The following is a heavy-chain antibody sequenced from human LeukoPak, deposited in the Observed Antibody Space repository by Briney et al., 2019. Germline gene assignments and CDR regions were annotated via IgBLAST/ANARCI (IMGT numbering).Heavy chain of an antibody. CDR1: GFTFSSYS. J-gene: IGHJ3*02. CDR2: ISSSSSYI. D-gene: IGHD4-23*01. V-gene: IGHV3-21*01. Sequence: GGSLRLSCAASGFTFSSYSMNWVRQAPGKGLEWVSSISSSSSYIYYADSVKGRFTISRDNAKNSLYLQMNSLRAEDTAVYYCAGENTVVTTSDAFDIWGQGTMVTVSS. CDR3: AGENTVVTTSDAFDI.